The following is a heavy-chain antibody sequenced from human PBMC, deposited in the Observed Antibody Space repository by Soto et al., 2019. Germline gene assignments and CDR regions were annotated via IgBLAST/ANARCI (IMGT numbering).Heavy chain of an antibody. Sequence: QVQLVQSGAEVKKPGASVKVSCKASGYTFTSYYMHWVRQAPGQGLERMGIINPSGGSTSYAQKFQGRVTMTRDTSTRTFYSELSSLRSEDTAVYYCARDLDDPFDYWGQGTLVTVSS. D-gene: IGHD1-1*01. V-gene: IGHV1-46*03. CDR3: ARDLDDPFDY. J-gene: IGHJ4*02. CDR1: GYTFTSYY. CDR2: INPSGGST.